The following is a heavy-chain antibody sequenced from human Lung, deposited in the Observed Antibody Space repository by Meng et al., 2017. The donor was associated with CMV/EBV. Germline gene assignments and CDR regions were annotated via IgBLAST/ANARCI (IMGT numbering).Heavy chain of an antibody. J-gene: IGHJ4*02. CDR2: IIPIFGTA. CDR1: GGTFSSYA. Sequence: XVXVSXXASGGTFSSYAISWVRQAPGQGLEWMGGIIPIFGTANYAQKFQGRVTITTDESTSTAYMELSSLGSEDTAVYYCASTTPYCSSTSCYTYFDYWGQGTXVTVSS. V-gene: IGHV1-69*05. CDR3: ASTTPYCSSTSCYTYFDY. D-gene: IGHD2-2*02.